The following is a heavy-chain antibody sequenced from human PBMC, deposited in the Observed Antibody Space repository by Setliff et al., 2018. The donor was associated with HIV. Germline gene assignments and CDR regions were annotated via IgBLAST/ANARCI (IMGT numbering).Heavy chain of an antibody. CDR1: GDTFSSYA. V-gene: IGHV1-69*13. D-gene: IGHD6-13*01. CDR2: IITIFDTT. Sequence: SVKVSCKASGDTFSSYAISWVRQAPGQGLEWMGGIITIFDTTHYAQNFQGRLTITADVSTSTAYMELSGLRSDDTAVYHCARDQAAAGSFGWLDPWVQGALVTSPQ. J-gene: IGHJ5*02. CDR3: ARDQAAAGSFGWLDP.